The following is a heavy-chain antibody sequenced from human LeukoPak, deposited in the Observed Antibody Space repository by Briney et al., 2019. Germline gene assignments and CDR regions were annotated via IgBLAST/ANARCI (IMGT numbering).Heavy chain of an antibody. V-gene: IGHV3-20*04. CDR1: GFTFDDYG. Sequence: PGGSLRLSCAASGFTFDDYGMSWVRQAPGKGLEWVSGINWSGGSTGYADSVKGRFTISRDNAKNSLYLQMNRLRAEDTALYYCARALVRGWFDPWGQGTLVTVSS. D-gene: IGHD6-13*01. CDR2: INWSGGST. CDR3: ARALVRGWFDP. J-gene: IGHJ5*02.